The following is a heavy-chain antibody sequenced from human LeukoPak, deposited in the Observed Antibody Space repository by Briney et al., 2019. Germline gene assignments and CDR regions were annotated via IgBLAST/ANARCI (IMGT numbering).Heavy chain of an antibody. CDR1: GYTFTGYY. Sequence: ASVKVSCKASGYTFTGYYMHWVRQAPGQGLEWMGWINPNSGGTNYAQKFQGRVTMTRDTSISTAYMELSRLRSDDTAVYYCAREEYHCSSTSCCRSNDYWGQGTLVTVSS. V-gene: IGHV1-2*02. J-gene: IGHJ4*02. CDR3: AREEYHCSSTSCCRSNDY. CDR2: INPNSGGT. D-gene: IGHD2-2*01.